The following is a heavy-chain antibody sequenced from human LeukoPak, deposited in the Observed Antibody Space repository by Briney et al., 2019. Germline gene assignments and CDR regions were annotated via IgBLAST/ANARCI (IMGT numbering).Heavy chain of an antibody. CDR1: GFTFSDSW. Sequence: GGSLRLSCGTSGFTFSDSWMSWFRQAPGQGLEWVASIKDDGSDKYYLDSLRGRFTISRDNAEDSLYLQLDDLRAEDTAVFYCARHLLRGQNFDYWGQGTLVTVSS. CDR3: ARHLLRGQNFDY. V-gene: IGHV3-7*01. CDR2: IKDDGSDK. J-gene: IGHJ4*02.